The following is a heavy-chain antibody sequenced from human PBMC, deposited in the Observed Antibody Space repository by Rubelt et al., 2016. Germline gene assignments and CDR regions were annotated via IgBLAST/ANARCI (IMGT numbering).Heavy chain of an antibody. CDR2: INHSGST. CDR3: ARGHASVDSSGWYVDY. V-gene: IGHV4-34*04. CDR1: GGSFSGYY. D-gene: IGHD6-19*01. J-gene: IGHJ4*02. Sequence: QVQLQESGPGLVKPSETLSLTCAVYGGSFSGYYWSWIRQPPGKGLEWIGEINHSGSTNNNPSLKSGWTSAVDTSKNQDSRKLGLVTAADTAVEYCARGHASVDSSGWYVDYWGQGTLVTVSS.